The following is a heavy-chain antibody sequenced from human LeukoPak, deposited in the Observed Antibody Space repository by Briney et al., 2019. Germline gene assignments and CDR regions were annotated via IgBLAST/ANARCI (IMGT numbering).Heavy chain of an antibody. CDR3: ARPLSGSYAAGAFDI. V-gene: IGHV4-39*01. J-gene: IGHJ3*02. Sequence: PSETLSLTCTVSGGSISSSSYYWVWIRQPQGKGLEWIGRIYYSGSTYYNPSLKSRVTISVDTSKNQFSLKLSSVTAADTAVYYCARPLSGSYAAGAFDIWGQGTMVTVSS. CDR2: IYYSGST. D-gene: IGHD1-26*01. CDR1: GGSISSSSYY.